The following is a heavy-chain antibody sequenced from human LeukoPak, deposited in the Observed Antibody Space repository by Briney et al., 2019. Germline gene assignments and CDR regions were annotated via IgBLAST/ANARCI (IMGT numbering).Heavy chain of an antibody. D-gene: IGHD6-13*01. Sequence: PSETLSLTCTVSGGSISSSSYYWGWIRQPPGKGLEWIGSIYYSGSTYYNPSLKSRVTISVDTSKNQFSLKLSSVTAADTAVYYCARVKGSSWHHRPNDYWGQGTLVTVSS. CDR2: IYYSGST. J-gene: IGHJ4*02. CDR3: ARVKGSSWHHRPNDY. V-gene: IGHV4-39*07. CDR1: GGSISSSSYY.